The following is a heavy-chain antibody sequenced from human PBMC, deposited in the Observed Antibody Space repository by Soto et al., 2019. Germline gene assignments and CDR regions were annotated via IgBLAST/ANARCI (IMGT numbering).Heavy chain of an antibody. CDR3: ARDQAVVGRGYSYGNIDY. J-gene: IGHJ4*02. D-gene: IGHD5-18*01. V-gene: IGHV3-30-3*01. CDR2: ISYDGSNK. CDR1: GFTFSSYA. Sequence: GGSLRLSCAASGFTFSSYAMHWVRQAPGKGLEWVAVISYDGSNKYYADSVKGRFTISRDNSKNTLYLQMNSLRAEDTAVYYCARDQAVVGRGYSYGNIDYWGQGTLVTVSS.